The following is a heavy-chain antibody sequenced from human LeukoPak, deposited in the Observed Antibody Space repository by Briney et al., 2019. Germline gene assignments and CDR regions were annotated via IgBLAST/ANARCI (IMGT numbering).Heavy chain of an antibody. Sequence: GESLRLSCAASGFTFSIHNMDWVRQAPGKGLEWISYINSGGDATHYADSVKGRFTISRDDAKNSLYMQMNSLTAEDTAVYYCARGAGRYGDYRDYWGQGTLVAVSS. CDR1: GFTFSIHN. D-gene: IGHD4-17*01. CDR2: INSGGDAT. CDR3: ARGAGRYGDYRDY. V-gene: IGHV3-48*04. J-gene: IGHJ4*02.